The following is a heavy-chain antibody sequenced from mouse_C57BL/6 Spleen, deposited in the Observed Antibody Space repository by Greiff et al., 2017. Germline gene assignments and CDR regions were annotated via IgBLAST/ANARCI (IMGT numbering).Heavy chain of an antibody. CDR1: GYTFTDYN. J-gene: IGHJ1*03. CDR3: ARGSPDYYGSSSWYFDV. V-gene: IGHV1-18*01. D-gene: IGHD1-1*01. CDR2: INPNNGGT. Sequence: EVQLQQSGPELVKPGASVKIPCKASGYTFTDYNMDWVKQSHGKSLEWIGDINPNNGGTIYNQKFKGKATLTVDKSSSTAYMELRSLTSEDTAVYYCARGSPDYYGSSSWYFDVWGTGTTVTVSS.